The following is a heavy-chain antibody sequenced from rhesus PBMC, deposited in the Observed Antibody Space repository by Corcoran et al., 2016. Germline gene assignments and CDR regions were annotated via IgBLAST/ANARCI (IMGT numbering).Heavy chain of an antibody. Sequence: QVQLVQSGAEIKQPGASVKLSGKASGYSFTNYYIHWVRQAPGQGLEWIGLISPYNGNKVDAQNFQGSDTITTDTSTTTGYMELSSLRSEDTAVYYCTRAPAAGGFDYWGQGVPVTVSS. CDR1: GYSFTNYY. D-gene: IGHD6-25*01. CDR3: TRAPAAGGFDY. J-gene: IGHJ4*01. V-gene: IGHV1-180*01. CDR2: ISPYNGNK.